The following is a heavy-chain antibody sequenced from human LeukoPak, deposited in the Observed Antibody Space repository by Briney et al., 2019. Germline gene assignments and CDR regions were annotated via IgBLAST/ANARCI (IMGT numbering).Heavy chain of an antibody. CDR2: IYPGDSDT. Sequence: GESQKISCTGSGYSFTSYWIAWVRQMPGKGLEWVGIIYPGDSDTRYSPSFQGQVTISADKSISTAYLQWNSLKASDTAMYYCARRSNAYEFDYWGQGTLVTVSS. D-gene: IGHD2-8*01. CDR3: ARRSNAYEFDY. V-gene: IGHV5-51*01. CDR1: GYSFTSYW. J-gene: IGHJ4*02.